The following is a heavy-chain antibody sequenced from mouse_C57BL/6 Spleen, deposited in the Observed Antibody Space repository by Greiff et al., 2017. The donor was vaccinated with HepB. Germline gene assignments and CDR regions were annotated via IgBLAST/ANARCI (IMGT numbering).Heavy chain of an antibody. D-gene: IGHD1-1*01. J-gene: IGHJ1*03. V-gene: IGHV5-9-1*02. CDR3: TRARNYYGSTWYFDV. Sequence: EVQVVESGAGLVKPGGSLKLSCAASGFTFSSYAMSWVRQTPEKRLEWVAYISSGGDYIYYADTVKGRFTISRDNARNTLYLQMSSLKSEDTAMYYCTRARNYYGSTWYFDVWGTGTTVTVSS. CDR1: GFTFSSYA. CDR2: ISSGGDYI.